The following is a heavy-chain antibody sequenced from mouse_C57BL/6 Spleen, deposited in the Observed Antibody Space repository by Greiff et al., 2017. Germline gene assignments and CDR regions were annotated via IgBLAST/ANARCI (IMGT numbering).Heavy chain of an antibody. CDR3: ANYYYDGYFDY. D-gene: IGHD1-1*01. CDR2: ISSGSSTI. Sequence: EVKLVESGGGLVKPGGSLKLSCAASGFTFSDYGMHWVRQAPEKGLEWVAYISSGSSTIYYADTVKGRFTISRDNAKNTLFLQITSLSSEDTAMYYCANYYYDGYFDYWGQGTTLTVSS. CDR1: GFTFSDYG. J-gene: IGHJ2*01. V-gene: IGHV5-17*01.